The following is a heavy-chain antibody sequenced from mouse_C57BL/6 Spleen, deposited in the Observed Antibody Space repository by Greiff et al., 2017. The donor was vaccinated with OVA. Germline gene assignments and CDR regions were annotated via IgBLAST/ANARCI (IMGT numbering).Heavy chain of an antibody. CDR1: GYTFTDYY. CDR3: ARIEDYYGSSYGY. CDR2: INPNNGGT. Sequence: EVQLQQSGPELVKPGASVKISCKASGYTFTDYYMNWVKQSHGKSLEWIGDINPNNGGTSYNQKFKGKATLTVDKSSSTAYMELRSLTSEDSAVYYCARIEDYYGSSYGYWGQGTTLTVSS. J-gene: IGHJ2*01. V-gene: IGHV1-26*01. D-gene: IGHD1-1*01.